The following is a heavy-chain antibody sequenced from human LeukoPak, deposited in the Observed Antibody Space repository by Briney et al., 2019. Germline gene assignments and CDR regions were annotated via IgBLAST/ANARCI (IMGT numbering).Heavy chain of an antibody. J-gene: IGHJ4*02. CDR1: GFTFGDYA. V-gene: IGHV3-49*04. CDR3: TRETRSLHMHYYDSSGHLDY. Sequence: GGSLRLSCTASGFTFGDYAMSWVRQAPGKGLEWVGFIRSKAYGGTTEYAASVKGRFTISRDDSKSIAYLQMNSLKTEDTAVYYCTRETRSLHMHYYDSSGHLDYWGQGTLVTVSS. D-gene: IGHD3-22*01. CDR2: IRSKAYGGTT.